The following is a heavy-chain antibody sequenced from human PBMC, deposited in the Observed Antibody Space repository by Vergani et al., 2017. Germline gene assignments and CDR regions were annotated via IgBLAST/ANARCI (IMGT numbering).Heavy chain of an antibody. J-gene: IGHJ4*02. V-gene: IGHV1-2*02. CDR2: INPNSGGT. CDR1: GYTFTGYY. D-gene: IGHD3-10*01. CDR3: AREGALVRGVIPFDY. Sequence: QVQLVQSGAEVKKPGASVKVSCKASGYTFTGYYMHWVRQAPGQGLEWMGWINPNSGGTNYAQKFQGRVTMTRDTSISTAYMERSRLRSDDTAVYYCAREGALVRGVIPFDYWGQGTLVTVSS.